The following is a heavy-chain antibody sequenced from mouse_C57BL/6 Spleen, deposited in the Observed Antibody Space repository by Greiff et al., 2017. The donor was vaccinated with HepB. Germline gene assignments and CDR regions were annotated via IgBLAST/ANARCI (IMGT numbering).Heavy chain of an antibody. CDR1: GYAFSSSW. CDR2: IYPGDGDT. V-gene: IGHV1-82*01. D-gene: IGHD1-1*01. J-gene: IGHJ1*03. CDR3: AGYYGSSRYGYFDV. Sequence: QVQLQQSGPELVKPGASVKLSCKASGYAFSSSWMHWVKQRPGKGLEWIGRIYPGDGDTNYNRKFKGKATLTADKSSSTAYMQLSSLTSEDSAVYCCAGYYGSSRYGYFDVWGTGTTVTVSS.